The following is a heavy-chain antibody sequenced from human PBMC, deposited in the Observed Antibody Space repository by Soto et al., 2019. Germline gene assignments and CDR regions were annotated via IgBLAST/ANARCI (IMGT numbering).Heavy chain of an antibody. D-gene: IGHD6-19*01. V-gene: IGHV3-9*01. J-gene: IGHJ4*02. Sequence: GGSLRLSCAASGFTFDDYAMHWVRQAPGKGLEWVSGISWNSGSIGYADSVKGRFTISRDNAKNSLYLQMNSLRAEDTALYYCAKDIRTGQWLTRSAFDYWGQGTLVTVSS. CDR2: ISWNSGSI. CDR3: AKDIRTGQWLTRSAFDY. CDR1: GFTFDDYA.